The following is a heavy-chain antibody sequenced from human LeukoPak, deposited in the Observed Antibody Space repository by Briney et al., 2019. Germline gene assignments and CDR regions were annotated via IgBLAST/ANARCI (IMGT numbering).Heavy chain of an antibody. CDR3: ASSVSSGWYVDYFDY. Sequence: PSETLSLTCTVSGGSISSYYWSWIRQPAGKGLERIGRIYTSGSTNYNPSLKSRVTMSVDTSKNQFSLKLSSVTAADTAVYYCASSVSSGWYVDYFDYWGQGTLVTVSS. J-gene: IGHJ4*02. V-gene: IGHV4-4*07. CDR1: GGSISSYY. CDR2: IYTSGST. D-gene: IGHD6-19*01.